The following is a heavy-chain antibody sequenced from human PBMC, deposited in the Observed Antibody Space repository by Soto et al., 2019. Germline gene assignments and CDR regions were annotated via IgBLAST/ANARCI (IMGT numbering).Heavy chain of an antibody. CDR1: GYTFTSYY. V-gene: IGHV1-46*03. CDR2: SNPSGGST. D-gene: IGHD2-2*01. Sequence: GASVKVSCKPSGYTFTSYYMHWVRPAPGQGLEWMGISNPSGGSTSYAQKFQGRVTMTRDTSTSTVYMELSSLRSEDTAVYYCASQYCSSTSCYGHYYYYYMDVWGKGTTVTVSS. CDR3: ASQYCSSTSCYGHYYYYYMDV. J-gene: IGHJ6*03.